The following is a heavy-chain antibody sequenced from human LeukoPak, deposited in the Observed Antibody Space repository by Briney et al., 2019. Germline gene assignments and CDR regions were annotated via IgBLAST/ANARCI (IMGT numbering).Heavy chain of an antibody. Sequence: PSETLSLTCTVSGGSISSYYWSWIRQPPGKGLEWIGYIYYSGSTNYNPSLKSRVTISVDTSKNQFSLKLSSVTAADTAVYYCARDRGRTAAGTLGPYYYYGMDVWGQGTTVTVSS. D-gene: IGHD6-13*01. CDR3: ARDRGRTAAGTLGPYYYYGMDV. J-gene: IGHJ6*02. CDR1: GGSISSYY. V-gene: IGHV4-59*01. CDR2: IYYSGST.